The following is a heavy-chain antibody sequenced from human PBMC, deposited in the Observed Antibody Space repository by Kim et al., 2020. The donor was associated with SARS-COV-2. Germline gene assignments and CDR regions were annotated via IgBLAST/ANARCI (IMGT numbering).Heavy chain of an antibody. CDR1: GFSFSCCA. J-gene: IGHJ6*02. D-gene: IGHD1-26*01. CDR2: ISHDGTSS. CDR3: AKDVWDYSGMDV. V-gene: IGHV3-23*01. Sequence: GGSLRLSRVASGFSFSCCAMTWVRQVPGKGPEWVSSISHDGTSSHYANSVRGRFTISRDDSKNTLYLQLNSLRGEDTALYYCAKDVWDYSGMDVWSQGTTVTVSS.